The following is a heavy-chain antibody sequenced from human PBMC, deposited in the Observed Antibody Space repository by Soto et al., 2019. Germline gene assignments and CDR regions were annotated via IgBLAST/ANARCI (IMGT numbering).Heavy chain of an antibody. Sequence: PSETLSLTCTVSGGSISSGGYYWSWIRQHPGKGLEWIGYIYYSGSTYYNPSLKSRVTISVDTSKNQFSLKLSSVTAADTAVYYCARWRDYYDSSGYYQFDYWGQGTLVTVSS. CDR3: ARWRDYYDSSGYYQFDY. J-gene: IGHJ4*02. V-gene: IGHV4-31*03. CDR2: IYYSGST. CDR1: GGSISSGGYY. D-gene: IGHD3-22*01.